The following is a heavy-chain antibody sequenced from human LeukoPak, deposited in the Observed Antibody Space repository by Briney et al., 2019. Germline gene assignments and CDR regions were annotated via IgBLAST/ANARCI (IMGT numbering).Heavy chain of an antibody. CDR3: AKDGSNEQWLTHFDY. V-gene: IGHV3-23*01. CDR1: GSTFSSYA. CDR2: ISGSGGST. Sequence: GGSLRLSCAASGSTFSSYAMSWVRQAPGKGLEWVSAISGSGGSTYYADSVKGRFTISRDNSKNTLYLQMNSLRAEDTAVYYCAKDGSNEQWLTHFDYWGQGTLVTVSS. J-gene: IGHJ4*02. D-gene: IGHD6-19*01.